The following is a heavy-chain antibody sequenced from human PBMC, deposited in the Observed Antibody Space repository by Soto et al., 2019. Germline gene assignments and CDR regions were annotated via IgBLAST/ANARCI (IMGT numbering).Heavy chain of an antibody. J-gene: IGHJ5*02. CDR2: ISYTGST. CDR3: AIHLHYYDTSGSRKEGGFDP. CDR1: GASISSSSYY. D-gene: IGHD3-22*01. Sequence: SETLSLTCTVSGASISSSSYYWGWIRQPPGKGLEWIESISYTGSTYYNPSLRSRVTTSVDTSKNQFFLKLSSVTAADTAVYYCAIHLHYYDTSGSRKEGGFDPWGQGTLVTVSS. V-gene: IGHV4-39*01.